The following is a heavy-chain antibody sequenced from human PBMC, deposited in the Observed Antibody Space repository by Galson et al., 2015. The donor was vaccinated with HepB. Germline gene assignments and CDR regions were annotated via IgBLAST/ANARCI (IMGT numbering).Heavy chain of an antibody. Sequence: SLRLSCAASGFTFSSYSMNWVRQAPGKGLEWVSYISSSSSTIYYADSVKGRFTISRDNAKNSLYLQMNSLRAEDTAVYYCARGWNYYDSSGYYSYPHPFDYWGQGTLVTVSS. CDR1: GFTFSSYS. V-gene: IGHV3-48*04. CDR2: ISSSSSTI. CDR3: ARGWNYYDSSGYYSYPHPFDY. D-gene: IGHD3-22*01. J-gene: IGHJ4*02.